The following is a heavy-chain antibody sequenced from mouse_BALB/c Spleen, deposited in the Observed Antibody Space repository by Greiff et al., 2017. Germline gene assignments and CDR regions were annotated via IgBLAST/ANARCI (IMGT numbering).Heavy chain of an antibody. J-gene: IGHJ1*01. CDR2: IDPSDSYT. V-gene: IGHV1-69*02. D-gene: IGHD1-1*01. CDR3: ARGGYYGSSPHWYFDV. CDR1: GYTFTSYW. Sequence: QVQLQQPGAELVKPGASVKLSCKASGYTFTSYWMHWVKQRPGQGLEWIGEIDPSDSYTNYNQKFKGKATLTVDKSSSTAYMQLSSLTSEDSAVYYCARGGYYGSSPHWYFDVWGAGTTVTVSS.